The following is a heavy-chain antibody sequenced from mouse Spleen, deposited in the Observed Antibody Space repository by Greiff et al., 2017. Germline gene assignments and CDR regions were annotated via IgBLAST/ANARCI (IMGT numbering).Heavy chain of an antibody. V-gene: IGHV5-9-1*01. CDR3: ARHPAYYGSSYGYFDV. Sequence: EVMLVESGGGLVKPGGSLKLSCAASGFTFSSYAMSWVRQTPEKRLEWVATISSGGSYTYYPDSVKGRFTISRDNAKNTLYLQMSSLRSEDTAMYYCARHPAYYGSSYGYFDVWGAGTTVTVSS. D-gene: IGHD1-1*01. J-gene: IGHJ1*01. CDR2: ISSGGSYT. CDR1: GFTFSSYA.